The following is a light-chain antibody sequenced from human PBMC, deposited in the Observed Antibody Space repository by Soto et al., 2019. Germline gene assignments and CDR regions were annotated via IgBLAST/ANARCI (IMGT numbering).Light chain of an antibody. V-gene: IGLV3-27*01. J-gene: IGLJ3*02. CDR1: VLAKKY. CDR3: YSAADNNLRV. CDR2: KDS. Sequence: SYELTQPSSVSVSPGQTAGITCSGDVLAKKYARWFQQKPGQAPVLVIYKDSERPSGIPERFSGSSSGTTVTLTISGAQVEDEADYYCYSAADNNLRVFGGGTKVTVL.